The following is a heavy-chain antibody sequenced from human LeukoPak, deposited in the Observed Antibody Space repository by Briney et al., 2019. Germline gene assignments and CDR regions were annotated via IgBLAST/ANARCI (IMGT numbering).Heavy chain of an antibody. CDR3: AKDQPLETTFDS. V-gene: IGHV3-23*01. D-gene: IGHD1-14*01. Sequence: GGSLRLSCEASGFAFSSYVMSWVRQAPGKGLEWVSTITGGGDTTYYADSVKGRFTISRDNSRNALYLQMNSLRAEDTAVYYCAKDQPLETTFDSWGQGTLVTVSS. CDR2: ITGGGDTT. J-gene: IGHJ4*02. CDR1: GFAFSSYV.